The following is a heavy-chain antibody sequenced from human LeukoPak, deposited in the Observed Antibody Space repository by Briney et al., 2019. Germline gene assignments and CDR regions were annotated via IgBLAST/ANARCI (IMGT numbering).Heavy chain of an antibody. D-gene: IGHD3-16*01. J-gene: IGHJ4*02. CDR2: ISSSGSTI. CDR1: GFTFSSYE. Sequence: GGSLRLSCAASGFTFSSYEMNWVRQAPGMGLEWVSYISSSGSTIYYADSVKGRFTISRDNAKNSLYLQMNGLRAEDTAVYYCARVEDGGGQSSESPFDYWGQGTLVTVSS. CDR3: ARVEDGGGQSSESPFDY. V-gene: IGHV3-48*03.